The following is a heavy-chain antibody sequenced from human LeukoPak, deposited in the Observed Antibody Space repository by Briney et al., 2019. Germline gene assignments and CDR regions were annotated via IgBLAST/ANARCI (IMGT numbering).Heavy chain of an antibody. Sequence: GGSLRLSCAASGFTFSSYWMSWVRQAPGKGLEWVANINQDGIEKYYVDSVKGRFTISRDNAKDSVFLHMNSLRAEDTAVYYCARGSGTNKKHPSSGWWGGDSFDIWGRGTMVTVSS. V-gene: IGHV3-7*01. CDR1: GFTFSSYW. J-gene: IGHJ3*02. D-gene: IGHD6-19*01. CDR3: ARGSGTNKKHPSSGWWGGDSFDI. CDR2: INQDGIEK.